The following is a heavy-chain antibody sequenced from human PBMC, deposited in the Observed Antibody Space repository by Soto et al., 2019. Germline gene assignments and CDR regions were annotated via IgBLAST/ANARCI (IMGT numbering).Heavy chain of an antibody. CDR2: MNPNSGDT. CDR3: ARGRGGYCSGGVCYRFLDP. J-gene: IGHJ5*02. CDR1: GYTFTNYE. V-gene: IGHV1-8*01. D-gene: IGHD2-15*01. Sequence: QEQLVQSGAEVKKPGASVKVSCKASGYTFTNYETIWVRQATGHGLEWMGWMNPNSGDTVSAQKFQGRVTMTRDTSIRTDYMELSSLTSEDTSVYYCARGRGGYCSGGVCYRFLDPWGQGTLVTVSS.